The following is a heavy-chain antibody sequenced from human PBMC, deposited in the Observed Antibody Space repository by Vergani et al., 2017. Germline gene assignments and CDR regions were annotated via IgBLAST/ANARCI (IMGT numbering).Heavy chain of an antibody. J-gene: IGHJ4*02. CDR2: INPNSGGT. CDR1: GYIFTGYY. Sequence: QVQLVQSGAEVKKPGASVKVSCKASGYIFTGYYMYWVRQAPGQGLEWMGWINPNSGGTNYAQKFQGRVTMTRDTSIRTAYMELSRLRSDDTAVYYCARRSGIVYDIFSGTQYFFDFWGQGTLVTVSS. D-gene: IGHD3-9*01. CDR3: ARRSGIVYDIFSGTQYFFDF. V-gene: IGHV1-2*02.